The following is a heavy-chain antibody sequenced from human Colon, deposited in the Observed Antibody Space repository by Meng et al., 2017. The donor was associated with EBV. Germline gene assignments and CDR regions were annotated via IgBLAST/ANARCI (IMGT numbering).Heavy chain of an antibody. J-gene: IGHJ4*02. CDR3: ARTFGYCSNNNCPRTLGY. CDR1: GGSLSGYY. D-gene: IGHD2-2*03. CDR2: INHSGSA. Sequence: QIHLKQWGAGLLKPSETLSLTCGCSGGSLSGYYWSWIRHFPGRTLEFIGDINHSGSANYNPSLRSRVTISVDTSKNQIFLNLHSVTAADTAVYHCARTFGYCSNNNCPRTLGYWGQGTLVTVSS. V-gene: IGHV4-34*02.